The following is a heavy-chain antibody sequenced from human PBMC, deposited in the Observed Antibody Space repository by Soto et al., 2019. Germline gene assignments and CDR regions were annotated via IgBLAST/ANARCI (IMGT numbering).Heavy chain of an antibody. J-gene: IGHJ5*02. D-gene: IGHD2-8*02. CDR2: INYSGRS. Sequence: SETPSRTCSGSCDSSSSYYWGWIPPPPGKGLEWIGYINYSGRSNHNPSLKSRLSISVDASTNQVSLKLTSVTAADTAVYYCARSYCADSVSCNWFDPWGQGTLVTVSS. V-gene: IGHV4-59*01. CDR1: CDSSSSYY. CDR3: ARSYCADSVSCNWFDP.